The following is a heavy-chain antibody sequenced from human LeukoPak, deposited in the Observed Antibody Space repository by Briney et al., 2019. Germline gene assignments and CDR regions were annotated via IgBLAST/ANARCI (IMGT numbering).Heavy chain of an antibody. CDR2: IIPIFGTA. CDR3: ARGTALGGIYYYYYYGMDV. D-gene: IGHD2-15*01. V-gene: IGHV1-69*13. CDR1: GGTFSSYA. Sequence: GASVKVSCKASGGTFSSYAISWVRQAPGQGLEWMGGIIPIFGTADYAQKFQGRVTITADESTSTAYMELSSLRSEDTAVYYCARGTALGGIYYYYYYGMDVWGQGTTVTVSS. J-gene: IGHJ6*02.